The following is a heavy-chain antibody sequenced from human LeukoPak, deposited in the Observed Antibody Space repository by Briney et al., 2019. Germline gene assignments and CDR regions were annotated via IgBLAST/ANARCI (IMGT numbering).Heavy chain of an antibody. V-gene: IGHV4-39*07. D-gene: IGHD3-16*01. Sequence: SETLSLTCTVSGGSISSSSYYWGWIRQPPGKGLEWIGSIYYSGSTYYNPSLKSRVTISVDTSKNQFSLKLSSVTAADTAVYYCARAVWGSPYFDYWGQGTLVTVSS. CDR2: IYYSGST. J-gene: IGHJ4*02. CDR1: GGSISSSSYY. CDR3: ARAVWGSPYFDY.